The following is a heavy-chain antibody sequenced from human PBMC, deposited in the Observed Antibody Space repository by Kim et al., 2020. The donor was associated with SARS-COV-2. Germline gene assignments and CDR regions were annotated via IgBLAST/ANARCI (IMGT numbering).Heavy chain of an antibody. D-gene: IGHD4-17*01. V-gene: IGHV4-31*02. Sequence: SRKSRVTISVDTSKNQFSLKLSSVTAADAAVYYCARDLGGDYTYYYGMDVWGQGTTVTVSS. J-gene: IGHJ6*02. CDR3: ARDLGGDYTYYYGMDV.